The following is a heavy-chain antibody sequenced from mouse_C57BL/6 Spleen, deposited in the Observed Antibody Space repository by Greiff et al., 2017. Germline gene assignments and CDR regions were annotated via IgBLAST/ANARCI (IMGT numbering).Heavy chain of an antibody. CDR1: GFSLTSYG. J-gene: IGHJ4*01. CDR3: ARRGGAMDY. V-gene: IGHV2-2*01. CDR2: IWSGGST. Sequence: VQLQQSGPGLVQPSQSLSITCTVSGFSLTSYGVHWVRQSPGKGLEWLGVIWSGGSTDYNAAFISRLSISKDNSKSQVFFKMNSLQAEDTAIYYCARRGGAMDYWGQGTSVTVS.